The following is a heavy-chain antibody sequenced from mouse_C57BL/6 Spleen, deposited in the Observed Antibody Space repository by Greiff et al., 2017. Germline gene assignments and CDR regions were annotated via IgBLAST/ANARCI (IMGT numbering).Heavy chain of an antibody. J-gene: IGHJ4*01. D-gene: IGHD2-5*01. CDR3: ARYSNGAMDY. Sequence: QVQLQQSGPGLVAPSQSLSITCTVSGFSLTSYGVDWVRQSPGKGLEWLGVIWGVGSTNYNSALKSRLSISKDNAKSQVFLKMNSLQTDDTAMYYCARYSNGAMDYWGQGTSVTVSS. V-gene: IGHV2-6*01. CDR1: GFSLTSYG. CDR2: IWGVGST.